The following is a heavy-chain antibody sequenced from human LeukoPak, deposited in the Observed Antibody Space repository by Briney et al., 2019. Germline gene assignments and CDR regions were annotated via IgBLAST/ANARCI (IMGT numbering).Heavy chain of an antibody. CDR2: ISYDGSNK. CDR1: GFTFSSYA. CDR3: AREMDTAMGSFDY. V-gene: IGHV3-30-3*01. Sequence: PGGSLRLSCAASGFTFSSYAMHWVRQAPGKGPEWVAVISYDGSNKYYADSVKGRFTISRDNSKNTLYLQMNSLRAEDTAVYYCAREMDTAMGSFDYWGQGTLVTVSS. D-gene: IGHD5-18*01. J-gene: IGHJ4*02.